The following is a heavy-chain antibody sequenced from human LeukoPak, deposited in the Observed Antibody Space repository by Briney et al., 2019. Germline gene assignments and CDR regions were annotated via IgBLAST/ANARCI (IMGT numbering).Heavy chain of an antibody. J-gene: IGHJ4*02. Sequence: GRSLRLSCAASGFTFSSYGMHWVRQAPGKGLEWVSGIDGSGAVTYFADSVKGRFTISRDNSKKTLYLRMNSLRAEDTAIYYCASGGGYCAGNCDSGGEYWGQGTLVTVSS. CDR3: ASGGGYCAGNCDSGGEY. CDR1: GFTFSSYG. V-gene: IGHV3-23*01. D-gene: IGHD1-26*01. CDR2: IDGSGAVT.